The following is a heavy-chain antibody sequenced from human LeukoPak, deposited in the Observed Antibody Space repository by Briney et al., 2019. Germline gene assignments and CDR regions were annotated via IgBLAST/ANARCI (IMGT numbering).Heavy chain of an antibody. Sequence: GGSLRLSCAASGFTFSSYWMHWVRQAPGKGLVWVSRINSDGSSTSYADSMKGRFTISRDNAKNTLYLQMNSLRAEDTAVYYCASLVGYDYVWGSYTKGASWFDPWGQGTLVTVSS. J-gene: IGHJ5*02. CDR3: ASLVGYDYVWGSYTKGASWFDP. V-gene: IGHV3-74*01. CDR1: GFTFSSYW. D-gene: IGHD3-16*01. CDR2: INSDGSST.